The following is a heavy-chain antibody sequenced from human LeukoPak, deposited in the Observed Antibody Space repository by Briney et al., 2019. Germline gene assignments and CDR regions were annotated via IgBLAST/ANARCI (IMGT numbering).Heavy chain of an antibody. D-gene: IGHD4-17*01. V-gene: IGHV5-51*01. J-gene: IGHJ3*02. Sequence: GESLKISCKGSGYSFTSYWIGWVRQMPGKGLEWMGIIYPGDSDTRDSPSFQGQVTISADKSISTAYPHWSSLKASDTAMYYCARQSHDYGDYAGALDIWGQGTMVTVSS. CDR1: GYSFTSYW. CDR3: ARQSHDYGDYAGALDI. CDR2: IYPGDSDT.